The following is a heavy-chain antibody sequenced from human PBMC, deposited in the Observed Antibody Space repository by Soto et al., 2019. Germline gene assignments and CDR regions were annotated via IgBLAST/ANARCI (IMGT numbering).Heavy chain of an antibody. D-gene: IGHD3-10*01. CDR1: GGSFSGYY. CDR3: ARGSADWGFGELQAWFDP. J-gene: IGHJ5*02. V-gene: IGHV4-34*01. Sequence: PSEILSHTCAVYGGSFSGYYWSWIRQPPGKGLEWIGEINHSGSTNYNPSLKSRVTISVDTSKNQFSLKLSSVTAADTAVYYCARGSADWGFGELQAWFDPWGQGTLVTVSS. CDR2: INHSGST.